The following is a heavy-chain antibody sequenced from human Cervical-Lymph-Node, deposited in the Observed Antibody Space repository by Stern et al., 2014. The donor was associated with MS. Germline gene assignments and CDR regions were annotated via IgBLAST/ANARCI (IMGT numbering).Heavy chain of an antibody. D-gene: IGHD2-21*02. V-gene: IGHV1-69*01. CDR2: IIPLFGAA. CDR1: GDTFSDHS. CDR3: ARGAYCGGDCYWGWFDS. J-gene: IGHJ5*01. Sequence: VQLVESGAEVKRPGSSVTVSCKSSGDTFSDHSISWLRRAPGHGLELVGGIIPLFGAADYAQMFQGRVTITADESTTTSYMELSSLRSEDTAMYYCARGAYCGGDCYWGWFDSWGQGTLVTVSS.